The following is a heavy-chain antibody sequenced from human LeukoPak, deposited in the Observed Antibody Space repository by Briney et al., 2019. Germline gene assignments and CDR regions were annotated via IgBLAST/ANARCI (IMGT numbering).Heavy chain of an antibody. CDR1: GFSFGDYA. J-gene: IGHJ6*02. D-gene: IGHD2-21*01. Sequence: GRSLRLSCTGSGFSFGDYAISWVRQAPGKGLEWVGFVRSRAYGGTIEYAASVKGRFTVSRDDSKSIAYLQMNSLKTEDTAVYYCSRDGHTGMDVWGQGTTVTVSS. CDR3: SRDGHTGMDV. CDR2: VRSRAYGGTI. V-gene: IGHV3-49*04.